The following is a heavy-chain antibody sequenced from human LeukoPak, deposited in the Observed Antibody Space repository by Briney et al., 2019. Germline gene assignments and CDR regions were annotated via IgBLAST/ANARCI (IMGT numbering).Heavy chain of an antibody. V-gene: IGHV3-48*01. CDR2: ISLRSDAI. D-gene: IGHD3-22*01. CDR3: ARGPMVLTAPVPGRFDP. Sequence: GGSLRLSCAASGFTFNSYNMNWVRQAPGKGLEWISYISLRSDAIYYADSVKGRFTISRDNSKNTLYLQMNSLRVEDTAVYYCARGPMVLTAPVPGRFDPWGQGTLVTVSS. CDR1: GFTFNSYN. J-gene: IGHJ5*02.